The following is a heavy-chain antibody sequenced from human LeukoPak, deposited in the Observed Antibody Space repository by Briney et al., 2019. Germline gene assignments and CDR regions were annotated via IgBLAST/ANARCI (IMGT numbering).Heavy chain of an antibody. D-gene: IGHD1-26*01. CDR3: ACGNYNALDM. CDR1: GDSVFSNTAA. Sequence: SQTLSLTCAISGDSVFSNTAAWNWIRQSPSRGLEWLGRIYYRSNWYNEYAASVKSRITINPDTSKNHFSLQLNSVTFEDTAVYFCACGNYNALDMWGQGTMVTVS. CDR2: IYYRSNWYN. J-gene: IGHJ3*02. V-gene: IGHV6-1*01.